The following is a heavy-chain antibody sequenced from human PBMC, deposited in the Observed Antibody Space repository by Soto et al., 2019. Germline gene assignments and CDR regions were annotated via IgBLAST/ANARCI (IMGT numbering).Heavy chain of an antibody. CDR2: INPSGGST. CDR3: ARDLGGYSRRPAFDY. CDR1: GYTFTSYY. V-gene: IGHV1-46*01. J-gene: IGHJ4*02. D-gene: IGHD5-18*01. Sequence: ASVKVSCKASGYTFTSYYMHWVRQAPGQGLEWMGIINPSGGSTSYAQKFQGRVTMTGDTSTSTVYMELSSLRSEDTAVYYCARDLGGYSRRPAFDYWGQGTLVTVSS.